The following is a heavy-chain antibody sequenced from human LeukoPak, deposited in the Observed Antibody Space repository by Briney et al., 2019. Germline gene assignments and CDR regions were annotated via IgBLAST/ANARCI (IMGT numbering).Heavy chain of an antibody. CDR1: GGSISSGSYY. Sequence: PSQTLSLTCTVSGGSISSGSYYWSWIRQPAGKGLEWIGRIYTSGSTNYNPSLKSRVTISVDTSKSQFSLKLSSVTAADTAVYYCARESAGYYYGSGKARLGFDYWGQGTLVTVSS. V-gene: IGHV4-61*02. D-gene: IGHD3-10*01. CDR2: IYTSGST. J-gene: IGHJ4*02. CDR3: ARESAGYYYGSGKARLGFDY.